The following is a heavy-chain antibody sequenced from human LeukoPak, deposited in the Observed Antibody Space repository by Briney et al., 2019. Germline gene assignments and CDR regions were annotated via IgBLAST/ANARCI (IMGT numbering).Heavy chain of an antibody. CDR1: GGSLTGYW. Sequence: SETLSLTCAVYGGSLTGYWWDWIRQIPGKGLEWIGSIYYSGSTYYNPSLKSRVTISVDTSKNQFSLKLNSVTATDTAVYYCARHYGPWGQGTLVTVSS. CDR3: ARHYGP. V-gene: IGHV4-39*01. D-gene: IGHD3-10*01. CDR2: IYYSGST. J-gene: IGHJ4*02.